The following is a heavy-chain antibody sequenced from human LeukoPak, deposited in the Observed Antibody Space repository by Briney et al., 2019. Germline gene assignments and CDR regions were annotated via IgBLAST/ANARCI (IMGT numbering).Heavy chain of an antibody. D-gene: IGHD6-13*01. V-gene: IGHV3-23*01. Sequence: GGSLSLPCAASGFTFRRYAMSWVRQPPGKGLGWVSGISGSGGRTNYADSVKGRFTISRDNSKNTLYLQMNSLRAEDTAVYYCAKGRSSSWYSSSCGWGQGTLVTVSS. CDR1: GFTFRRYA. CDR2: ISGSGGRT. J-gene: IGHJ4*02. CDR3: AKGRSSSWYSSSCG.